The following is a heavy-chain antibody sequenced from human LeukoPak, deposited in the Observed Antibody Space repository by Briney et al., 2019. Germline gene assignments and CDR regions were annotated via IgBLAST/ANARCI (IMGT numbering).Heavy chain of an antibody. D-gene: IGHD3-3*01. CDR2: IYHSGST. Sequence: SETLSLTCTVSGYSISSGYYWGWIRQPPGKGLEWIGSIYHSGSTYYNPSLKSRVTISVDTSKNQFSLKLSSVTAADTAVYYCASTYYDFWSGYSPQGLFDYWGQGTLVIVSS. J-gene: IGHJ4*02. CDR3: ASTYYDFWSGYSPQGLFDY. CDR1: GYSISSGYY. V-gene: IGHV4-38-2*02.